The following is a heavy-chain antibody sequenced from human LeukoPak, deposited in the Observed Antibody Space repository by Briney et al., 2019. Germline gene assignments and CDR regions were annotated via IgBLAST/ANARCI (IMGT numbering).Heavy chain of an antibody. D-gene: IGHD6-19*01. V-gene: IGHV4-39*07. CDR2: VHYSGGS. Sequence: KPSETLSLTCTVSGGSISSTTYYWGWIRQSPGKGLEWIGSVHYSGGSYYNPSLKSRVTISLNTSKNQFSLKLSSVTAADTAVYYCARVKPAGGWLGYFDYWGQGTLVTVSS. CDR1: GGSISSTTYY. J-gene: IGHJ4*02. CDR3: ARVKPAGGWLGYFDY.